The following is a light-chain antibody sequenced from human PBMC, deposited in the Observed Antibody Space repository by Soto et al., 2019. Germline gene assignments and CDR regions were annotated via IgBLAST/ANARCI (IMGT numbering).Light chain of an antibody. CDR1: SSDVGGSDY. CDR2: DVT. Sequence: QSALTQPRSVSGSPGQSVTISCTGTSSDVGGSDYVSWCQHHPGKAPKLVIYDVTKRPSGVPDRFSGSKSGNTASLTISGLQAEDEADYYCASYAGYYVFGTGIKVTVL. CDR3: ASYAGYYV. V-gene: IGLV2-11*01. J-gene: IGLJ1*01.